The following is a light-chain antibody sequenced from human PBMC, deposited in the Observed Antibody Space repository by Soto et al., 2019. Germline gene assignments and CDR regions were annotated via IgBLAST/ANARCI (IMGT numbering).Light chain of an antibody. CDR2: DVS. V-gene: IGLV2-14*03. CDR3: SSYTASSTSVI. J-gene: IGLJ2*01. Sequence: QSALTQPASVSESPGQSITISCTGTSSDVGTYNYVSWYQQHPGKAPKVMIYDVSNRPSGVSNRFSGSKSGNTASLAISGLQAEDEADYYCSSYTASSTSVIFGGGTKLTVL. CDR1: SSDVGTYNY.